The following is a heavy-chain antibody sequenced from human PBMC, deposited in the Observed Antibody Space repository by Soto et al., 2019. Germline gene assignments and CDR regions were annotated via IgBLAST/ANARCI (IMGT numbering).Heavy chain of an antibody. D-gene: IGHD3-16*01. J-gene: IGHJ4*02. V-gene: IGHV3-74*01. CDR2: IKSDGTYT. CDR1: GFTFSNYW. Sequence: TGGSLRLSCAASGFTFSNYWMHWVRQAPGKGLVWVSRIKSDGTYTDYADSVKGRFTISRDNAESTLYLQMNSLRAEDTAVYFCATGDYGSLRTGYWGQGTLVTVSS. CDR3: ATGDYGSLRTGY.